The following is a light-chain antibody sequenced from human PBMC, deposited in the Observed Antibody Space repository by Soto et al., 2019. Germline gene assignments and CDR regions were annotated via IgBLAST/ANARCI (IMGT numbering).Light chain of an antibody. V-gene: IGKV3-11*01. CDR1: QTVSSR. CDR3: HHSGNSHGT. Sequence: EIVLTQSPATLSSSPGERATLSWRASQTVSSRLAWYQHKPGQAPRLLIYDSSNRATGIPARFSGSGSGTDFTLTISRLEPEDVAVYYCHHSGNSHGTFGQGTKVDIK. J-gene: IGKJ1*01. CDR2: DSS.